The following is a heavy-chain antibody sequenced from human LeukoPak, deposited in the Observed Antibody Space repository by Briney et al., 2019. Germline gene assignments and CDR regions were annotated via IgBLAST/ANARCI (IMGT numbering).Heavy chain of an antibody. V-gene: IGHV3-30-3*01. CDR3: ARDFATP. J-gene: IGHJ4*02. CDR2: ISYDGSNK. CDR1: GFTFSSYA. D-gene: IGHD5-12*01. Sequence: GGSLRLSCAASGFTFSSYAMHWVRQAPGKGLEWVAVISYDGSNKYYADSVKGRFTISRDNSKNTLYLQMNSLRAEDTAVYYCARDFATPWGQGTLVTVSS.